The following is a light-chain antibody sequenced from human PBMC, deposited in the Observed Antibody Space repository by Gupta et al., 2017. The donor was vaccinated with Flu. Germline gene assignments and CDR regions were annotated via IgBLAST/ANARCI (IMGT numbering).Light chain of an antibody. J-gene: IGLJ1*01. CDR3: GSDTSTSRGV. CDR1: SSDVGGYNY. CDR2: EVS. Sequence: SITIASTGTSSDVGGYNYDSWYQHHPGNALKLIFYEVSNRPAGVSTRFSVSKAGNTASLTISGHEGEDEADYYCGSDTSTSRGVFGAGTKVTVL. V-gene: IGLV2-14*01.